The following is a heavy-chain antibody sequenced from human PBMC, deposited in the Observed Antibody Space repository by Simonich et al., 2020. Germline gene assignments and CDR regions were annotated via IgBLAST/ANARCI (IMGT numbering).Heavy chain of an antibody. D-gene: IGHD4-4*01. CDR2: IESDGSST. V-gene: IGHV3-74*01. J-gene: IGHJ3*02. CDR1: GFTFSSYW. Sequence: EVQLVESGGGLVQPGGSLRLSCAASGFTFSSYWMHWVRQAPGKGVVWVARIESDGSSTSYAHSVKGRFTISRDNAKDTLYLQMNSLRAEDTAVYYCARDYSNYYAFDIWGQGTMVTVSS. CDR3: ARDYSNYYAFDI.